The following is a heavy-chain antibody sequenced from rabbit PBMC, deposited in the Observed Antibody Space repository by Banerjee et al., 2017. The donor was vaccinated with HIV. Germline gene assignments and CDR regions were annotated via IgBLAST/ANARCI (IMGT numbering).Heavy chain of an antibody. Sequence: QQLVESGGGLVKPGASLTLTCKASGFSFSSGYDMCWVRQAPGKGLEWIACIYAGSGSTYYASWAKGRFTISKTSSTTVTLQMTSLTAADTATYFCARETAAAYSDFNLWGQGTLVTVS. J-gene: IGHJ4*01. D-gene: IGHD4-1*01. V-gene: IGHV1S40*01. CDR3: ARETAAAYSDFNL. CDR1: GFSFSSGYD. CDR2: IYAGSGST.